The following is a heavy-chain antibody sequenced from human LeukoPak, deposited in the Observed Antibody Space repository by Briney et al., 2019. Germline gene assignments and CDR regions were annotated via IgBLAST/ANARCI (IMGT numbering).Heavy chain of an antibody. D-gene: IGHD1-26*01. CDR2: ISGNGLGT. J-gene: IGHJ4*02. CDR3: AKDANYFDSGSYLIPFDF. V-gene: IGHV3-23*01. CDR1: GFTFSRNA. Sequence: QPGGSLRLSCAVPGFTFSRNAMTWVRQAPGKGLGWVASISGNGLGTYYADSVKGRFNISRDNSKNTLYLHMESLRTEDTAVYYCAKDANYFDSGSYLIPFDFWGQGTRVTVSS.